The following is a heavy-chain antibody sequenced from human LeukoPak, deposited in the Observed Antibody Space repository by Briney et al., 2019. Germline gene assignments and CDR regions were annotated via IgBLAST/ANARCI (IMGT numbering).Heavy chain of an antibody. CDR1: GYTFTGYY. V-gene: IGHV1-2*02. CDR2: INPNSGGT. D-gene: IGHD4-23*01. J-gene: IGHJ4*02. Sequence: ASVKVSCRASGYTFTGYYMHWVRQAPGQGLEWMGWINPNSGGTNYAQKFQGRVTMTRDTSISTAYMELGRLRSDDTAVYYCARSYGGNSFDYWGQGTLVTVSS. CDR3: ARSYGGNSFDY.